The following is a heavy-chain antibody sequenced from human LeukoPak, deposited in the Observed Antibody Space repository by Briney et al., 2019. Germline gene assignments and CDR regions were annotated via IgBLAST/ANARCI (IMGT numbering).Heavy chain of an antibody. CDR1: GGSISSYY. CDR3: ARSLGYCSSTSCYPRGFIWGSSIAARPRQGWFDP. CDR2: IYYSGST. Sequence: PSETLSLTRTVSGGSISSYYWNWIRQPPGKGLEWIGYIYYSGSTNYNPSLKSRVTISVDTSKNQFSLRLSSVTAADTAVYYCARSLGYCSSTSCYPRGFIWGSSIAARPRQGWFDPWGQGTLVTVSS. J-gene: IGHJ5*02. D-gene: IGHD2-2*01. V-gene: IGHV4-59*12.